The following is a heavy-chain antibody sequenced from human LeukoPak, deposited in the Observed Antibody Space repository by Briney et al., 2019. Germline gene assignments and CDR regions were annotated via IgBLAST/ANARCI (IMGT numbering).Heavy chain of an antibody. CDR1: GYTFTTYG. CDR3: ARSDSSGRYGGYYYYYMDV. Sequence: ASVKVSCKASGYTFTTYGFTWVRQAPGQGLEWMGWISAYNGNTNYAQKLQGRVTMTTDTSTSTAYMEVRSLRSDDTAVYYCARSDSSGRYGGYYYYYMDVWGKGTTVTVSS. J-gene: IGHJ6*03. CDR2: ISAYNGNT. V-gene: IGHV1-18*01. D-gene: IGHD6-19*01.